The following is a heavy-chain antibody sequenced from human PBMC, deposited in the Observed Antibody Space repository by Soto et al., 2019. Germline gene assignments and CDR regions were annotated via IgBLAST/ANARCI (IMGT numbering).Heavy chain of an antibody. V-gene: IGHV3-30-3*01. J-gene: IGHJ6*02. CDR1: GFTFSSYA. CDR2: ISYDGSNK. CDR3: ARDEVGIAAAGNYYYYGMDV. D-gene: IGHD6-13*01. Sequence: PGGSLRLSCAASGFTFSSYAMHWVRQAPGKGLEWVAVISYDGSNKYYADSVKGRFTISRDNSKNTLYLQMNSLRAEDTAVYYCARDEVGIAAAGNYYYYGMDVWGQGTTVTVSS.